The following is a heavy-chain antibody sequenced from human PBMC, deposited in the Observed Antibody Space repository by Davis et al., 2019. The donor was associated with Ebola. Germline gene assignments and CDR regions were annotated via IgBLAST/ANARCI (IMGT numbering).Heavy chain of an antibody. J-gene: IGHJ4*02. CDR2: LKQDGSEK. D-gene: IGHD3/OR15-3a*01. CDR1: GFTFWSYW. CDR3: ARGGLTFDY. V-gene: IGHV3-7*01. Sequence: PGGSLRLSCAASGFTFWSYWMSWVRQAPGKGLEWVANLKQDGSEKHYVDSVKGRFTISRDNAKNSLYLQMNSLRAEDTAIYYCARGGLTFDYWGQGILVTVSS.